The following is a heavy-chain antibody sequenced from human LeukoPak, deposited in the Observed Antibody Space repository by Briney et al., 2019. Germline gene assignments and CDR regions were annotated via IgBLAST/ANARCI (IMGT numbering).Heavy chain of an antibody. D-gene: IGHD6-19*01. V-gene: IGHV1-8*01. Sequence: ASVKVSCKASGYTFTSYDINWVRQATGQGLEWMGWMNPNSGNTGYAQKFQGRVTMTRNTSISTAYMELSSLRSEDTAVYYCARGRSLKQWLRGYYYGMDVWGQGTRSPSP. CDR2: MNPNSGNT. J-gene: IGHJ6*02. CDR1: GYTFTSYD. CDR3: ARGRSLKQWLRGYYYGMDV.